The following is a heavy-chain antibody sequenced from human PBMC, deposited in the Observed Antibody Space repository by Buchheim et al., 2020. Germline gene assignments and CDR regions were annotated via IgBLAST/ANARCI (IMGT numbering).Heavy chain of an antibody. CDR3: ASLRITIFGGGY. Sequence: EVQLVESGGGLVQPGGSLRLSCAASVFTFSSYEMNWVRQAPGKGLEWVSYISSSGSTIYYADSVKVRFTISRDNAKNSLYLLMNSLRAEDTAVYYCASLRITIFGGGYWGQGTL. CDR2: ISSSGSTI. J-gene: IGHJ4*02. V-gene: IGHV3-48*03. D-gene: IGHD3-3*01. CDR1: VFTFSSYE.